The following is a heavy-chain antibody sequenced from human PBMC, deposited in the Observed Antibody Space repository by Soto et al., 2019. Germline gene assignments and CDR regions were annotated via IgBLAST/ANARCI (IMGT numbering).Heavy chain of an antibody. D-gene: IGHD3-10*01. CDR3: ARGSDRWFGELLPHYYYYGMDV. CDR1: GYSFTSYW. V-gene: IGHV5-51*01. J-gene: IGHJ6*02. Sequence: GESLKISCKGSGYSFTSYWIGWVRQMPGKGLEWMGIIYPGDSDTRYSPSFQGQVTISADKSISTAYLQWSSLKASDTAMYYCARGSDRWFGELLPHYYYYGMDVWGQGATVTVSS. CDR2: IYPGDSDT.